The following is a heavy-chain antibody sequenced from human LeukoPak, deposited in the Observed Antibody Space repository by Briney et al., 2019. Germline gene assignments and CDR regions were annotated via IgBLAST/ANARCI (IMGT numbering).Heavy chain of an antibody. D-gene: IGHD2-2*01. CDR1: GISLPNYW. CDR3: ARVKEYQLLYYFDY. J-gene: IGHJ4*02. Sequence: GGSLRLSCAASGISLPNYWIHWVRQAAGKGLVWVSRINFDGTMTNYVVSVEGRFTVSRDNSKTTLYLQMNSLRAEDTAVYYCARVKEYQLLYYFDYWGQGTLVTVSS. CDR2: INFDGTMT. V-gene: IGHV3-74*01.